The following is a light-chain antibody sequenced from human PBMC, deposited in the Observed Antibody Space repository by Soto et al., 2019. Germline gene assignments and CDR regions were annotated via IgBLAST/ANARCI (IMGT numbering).Light chain of an antibody. Sequence: QLVLTQSPSASASLGSSVKLTCTLSSGHSSYIIAWHQQQPGKAPRYLMKLEGSGSYNKGSGVPDRFSGSSSGADRYLTIANLQFEDEADYYCETWDSNTHVFGTGTKLTVL. CDR1: SGHSSYI. V-gene: IGLV4-60*02. CDR2: LEGSGSY. J-gene: IGLJ1*01. CDR3: ETWDSNTHV.